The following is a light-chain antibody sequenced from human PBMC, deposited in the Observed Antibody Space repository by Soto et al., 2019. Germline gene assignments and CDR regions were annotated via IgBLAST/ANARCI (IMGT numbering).Light chain of an antibody. CDR2: LGS. CDR3: QQYNNWPPVT. CDR1: QSLLHSNGYNY. Sequence: DIVMTQSPLSLPVTPGEPASISCRSSQSLLHSNGYNYLDWYLQKPGQSPQLLIYLGSNRASGVPDRFSGSGSGTDFTLKISRVEAEDVGVYYCQQYNNWPPVTFGQGTKVDIK. V-gene: IGKV2-28*01. J-gene: IGKJ1*01.